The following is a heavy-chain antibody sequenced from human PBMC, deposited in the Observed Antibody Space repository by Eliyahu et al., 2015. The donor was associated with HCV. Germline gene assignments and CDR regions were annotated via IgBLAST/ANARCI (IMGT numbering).Heavy chain of an antibody. V-gene: IGHV4-59*01. J-gene: IGHJ4*02. CDR2: IYYSGST. D-gene: IGHD3-10*01. Sequence: QVQLQESGPGLVKPSETLSLTCTVSGGSISSYYWSWIRQPPGKGLEWIGYIYYSGSTNYNPSLKSRVTISVDTSKNQFSLKLSSVTAADTAVYYCARGVGTMVRGDDYFDYWGQGTLVTVSS. CDR1: GGSISSYY. CDR3: ARGVGTMVRGDDYFDY.